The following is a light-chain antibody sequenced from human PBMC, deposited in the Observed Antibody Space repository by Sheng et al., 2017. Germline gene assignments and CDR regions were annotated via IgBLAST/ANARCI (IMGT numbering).Light chain of an antibody. CDR3: QQYGSPWT. J-gene: IGKJ1*01. CDR2: DAS. Sequence: EIVLTQSPATLSLSPGERATLSCRASQSVSSYLGWYQEKPGQAPRLLIYDASNRATGIPARFSGSGSGTDFTLTISRLEPEDFAVYYCQQYGSPWTFGQGTKVEIK. CDR1: QSVSSY. V-gene: IGKV3-11*01.